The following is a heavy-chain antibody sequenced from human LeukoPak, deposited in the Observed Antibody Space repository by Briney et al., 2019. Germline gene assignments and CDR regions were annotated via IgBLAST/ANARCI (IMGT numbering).Heavy chain of an antibody. J-gene: IGHJ6*02. V-gene: IGHV4-39*01. CDR3: ARQDGYCSSTSCYSISYYYYGMDV. D-gene: IGHD2-2*02. CDR2: INYSGST. CDR1: GGSISSSSYY. Sequence: PSETLSLTCTGSGGSISSSSYYWGWIRQPPGKGLEWIGSINYSGSTYYNPSLKSRVTISVDTSKNQFSLKLSSVPAADTAVYYCARQDGYCSSTSCYSISYYYYGMDVWGQGTTVTVSS.